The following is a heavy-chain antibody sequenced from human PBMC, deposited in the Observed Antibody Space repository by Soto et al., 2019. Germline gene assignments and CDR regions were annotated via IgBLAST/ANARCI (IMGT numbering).Heavy chain of an antibody. CDR2: ISSSSSYI. V-gene: IGHV3-21*01. J-gene: IGHJ3*02. CDR1: GFTFSSYS. Sequence: EVQLVESGGGLVKPGVSLRLSCAASGFTFSSYSMNWVRQAPGKGLEWVSSISSSSSYIYYADSVKGRFTISRDNAKNSLYLQMNSLRAEDTSVYYCARDLMVRGDSGAFDIWGQVTMVTVAS. D-gene: IGHD3-10*01. CDR3: ARDLMVRGDSGAFDI.